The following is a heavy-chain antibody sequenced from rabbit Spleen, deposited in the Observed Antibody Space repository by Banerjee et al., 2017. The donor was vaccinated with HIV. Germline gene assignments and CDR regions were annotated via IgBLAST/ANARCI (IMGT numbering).Heavy chain of an antibody. D-gene: IGHD1-1*01. Sequence: QEQLVESGGGLVQPGGSLKLSCKASGFDFSSYGVSWVRQGPGKGLEWIGYIDPVFGITNYATWVNGRFTISSHNAQNTLYLQLNSLTAADTATYFCVRDLDGVIGWNFGWWGPGTLVTVS. CDR1: GFDFSSYG. CDR3: VRDLDGVIGWNFGW. J-gene: IGHJ4*01. CDR2: IDPVFGIT. V-gene: IGHV1S47*01.